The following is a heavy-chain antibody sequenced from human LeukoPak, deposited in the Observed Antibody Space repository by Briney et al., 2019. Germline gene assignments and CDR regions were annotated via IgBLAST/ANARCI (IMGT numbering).Heavy chain of an antibody. CDR3: ARTLTSVTTYYYFGMDV. D-gene: IGHD4-17*01. CDR2: ISYDGSNK. Sequence: GRSLRLSCVASGFTFSSYAFHWVRQAPGKGLEWVAVISYDGSNKYYADSVKGRFTISRDNSKNTLYLQMDSLKAEDTAVYYCARTLTSVTTYYYFGMDVWGQGTAVTVSS. V-gene: IGHV3-30-3*01. J-gene: IGHJ6*02. CDR1: GFTFSSYA.